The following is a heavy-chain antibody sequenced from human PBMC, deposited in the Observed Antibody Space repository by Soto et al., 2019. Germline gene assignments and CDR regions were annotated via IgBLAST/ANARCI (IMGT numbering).Heavy chain of an antibody. CDR2: IFTGGNT. D-gene: IGHD1-7*01. Sequence: DVQVVESGGAWVWLGGSLGFSCAASGFPVGTSPSSWFRRAPGKGLEWVSVIFTGGNTYYADSVKGRFTISRDNSQNTLYIQMNSLSAEDTAVYYCARERRGDGNAELWGQGALVTVSS. CDR3: ARERRGDGNAEL. J-gene: IGHJ4*02. V-gene: IGHV3-66*01. CDR1: GFPVGTSP.